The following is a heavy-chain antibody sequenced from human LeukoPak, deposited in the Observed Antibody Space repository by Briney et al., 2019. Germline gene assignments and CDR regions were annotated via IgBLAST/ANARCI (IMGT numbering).Heavy chain of an antibody. Sequence: KPSETLSLTCTVSGGSISSSSYYWGWIRQPPGKGLEWIGSIYYSGSTYYNPSLKSRVTISVDTSKNQFSLKLSSVTAADTAVYYCARRLAKGVRVVAHYFDYWGQGTLVTVSS. D-gene: IGHD2-2*01. CDR1: GGSISSSSYY. J-gene: IGHJ4*02. V-gene: IGHV4-39*01. CDR2: IYYSGST. CDR3: ARRLAKGVRVVAHYFDY.